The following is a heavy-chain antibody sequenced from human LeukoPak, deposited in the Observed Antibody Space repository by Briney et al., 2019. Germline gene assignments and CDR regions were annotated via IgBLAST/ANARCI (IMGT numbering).Heavy chain of an antibody. CDR1: GFIFSNYW. CDR2: IKQDGSEK. Sequence: PGGSLRLSCAASGFIFSNYWMSWVRQAPGKGLEWVANIKQDGSEKYYVDSMKGRFTISRDNAKNSLYLQMNSLRAEDTAVYYCARHDYGDYFDPWGQGTLVTVSS. CDR3: ARHDYGDYFDP. J-gene: IGHJ5*02. V-gene: IGHV3-7*01. D-gene: IGHD4-17*01.